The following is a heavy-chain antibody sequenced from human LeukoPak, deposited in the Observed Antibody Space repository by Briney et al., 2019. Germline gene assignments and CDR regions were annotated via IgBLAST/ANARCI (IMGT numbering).Heavy chain of an antibody. Sequence: GGSLRLSCAPSGFAFSNYAMSWVRQAPGQGLEWVSAISGPAGSTYYADSVKGRFTISRDNSKNTLYLQMNSLRAEDTAVYYCAKDRREPYNTGWYYFDYWGQGTLVTVSS. V-gene: IGHV3-23*01. D-gene: IGHD6-19*01. CDR3: AKDRREPYNTGWYYFDY. CDR1: GFAFSNYA. J-gene: IGHJ4*02. CDR2: ISGPAGST.